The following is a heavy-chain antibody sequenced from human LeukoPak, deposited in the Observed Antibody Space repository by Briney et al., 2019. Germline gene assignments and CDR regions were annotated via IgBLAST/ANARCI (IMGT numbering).Heavy chain of an antibody. Sequence: GGSLRLSCAASGFTFSTYWMHWVRQAPGKGLVWVSRINGDGSSTSYADSVKGRFTISRDNAKNTLYLQMNSLRAEDAAVYYCARDGHGNWNDGGWFDPWGQGTLVTVSS. CDR3: ARDGHGNWNDGGWFDP. CDR2: INGDGSST. D-gene: IGHD1-1*01. CDR1: GFTFSTYW. J-gene: IGHJ5*02. V-gene: IGHV3-74*01.